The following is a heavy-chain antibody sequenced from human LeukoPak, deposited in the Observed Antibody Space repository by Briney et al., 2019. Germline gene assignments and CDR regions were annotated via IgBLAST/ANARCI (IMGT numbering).Heavy chain of an antibody. Sequence: SETLSLTCTVSGGSISSSSYYWGWIRQPPGKGLEWIGSIYYSGSTYYNPSLKSRVTISVDTPKNQFSLKLSSVTAADTAVYYCARQNIAVAASYYSDYWGQGTLVTVSS. J-gene: IGHJ4*02. D-gene: IGHD6-19*01. CDR1: GGSISSSSYY. CDR2: IYYSGST. V-gene: IGHV4-39*01. CDR3: ARQNIAVAASYYSDY.